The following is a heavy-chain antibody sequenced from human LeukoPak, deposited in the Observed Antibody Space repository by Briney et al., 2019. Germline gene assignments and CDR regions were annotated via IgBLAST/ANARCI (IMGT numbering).Heavy chain of an antibody. CDR2: INSDGSST. J-gene: IGHJ4*02. Sequence: PGGSLRLSCAASGFTFSSYWMHWVRQAPGKGLVWVSRINSDGSSTTYADSVKGRFTISRDNAKNTLYLQMNSLRAEDTAVYYCARVPGPGYSGYDSEGYFDYWGQGTLVTVSS. D-gene: IGHD5-12*01. V-gene: IGHV3-74*01. CDR1: GFTFSSYW. CDR3: ARVPGPGYSGYDSEGYFDY.